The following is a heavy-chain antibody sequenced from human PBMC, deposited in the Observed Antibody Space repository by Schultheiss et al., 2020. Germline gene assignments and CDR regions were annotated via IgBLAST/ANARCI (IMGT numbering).Heavy chain of an antibody. V-gene: IGHV3-7*01. CDR2: INGDETEK. D-gene: IGHD6-13*01. CDR3: AVGGYTSSNYWAY. CDR1: RLTTFSNYW. Sequence: GESLKISCAAPRLTTFSNYWMTWVRQAPGKGLEWVANINGDETEKYYVDSVKGRFTISRDNGKNLVHLQLNSLRAEDTAVYFCAVGGYTSSNYWAYWGQGTLVTVSS. J-gene: IGHJ4*02.